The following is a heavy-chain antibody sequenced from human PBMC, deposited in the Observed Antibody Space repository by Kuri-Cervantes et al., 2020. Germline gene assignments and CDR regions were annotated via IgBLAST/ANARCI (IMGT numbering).Heavy chain of an antibody. CDR2: IGTAGDT. V-gene: IGHV3-13*01. CDR1: GFTFSSYD. J-gene: IGHJ3*02. Sequence: GESLKISCAASGFTFSSYDMHWVRQATGKGLEWVSAIGTAGDTYYPGSVKGRFTISRENAKNSLYLQMNSLRTGDTAVYYCARALLRFLEWLLYRCGFDIWGQGTMVTVSS. CDR3: ARALLRFLEWLLYRCGFDI. D-gene: IGHD3-3*01.